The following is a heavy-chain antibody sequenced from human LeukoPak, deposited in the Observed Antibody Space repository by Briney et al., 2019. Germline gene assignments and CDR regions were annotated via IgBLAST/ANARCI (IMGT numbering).Heavy chain of an antibody. J-gene: IGHJ4*02. CDR3: ATDRPAESAGYHTRTFDY. D-gene: IGHD3-3*01. Sequence: ASVKVSCKVSGYTLTELSMHWVRQAPGRGLEWMGGFDPEDGETIYAQKFQGRVTMTEDTSTDTAYMELSSLRSEDTAVYYCATDRPAESAGYHTRTFDYWGQGTLVTVSS. CDR2: FDPEDGET. V-gene: IGHV1-24*01. CDR1: GYTLTELS.